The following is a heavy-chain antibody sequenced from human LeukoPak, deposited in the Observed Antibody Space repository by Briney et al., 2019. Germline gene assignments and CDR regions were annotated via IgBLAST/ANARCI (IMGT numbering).Heavy chain of an antibody. CDR3: AKDQTYSSGWFDY. Sequence: GGSLRLSCAASGFTFSSYAMSWVRQAPGKGLEWVSAISGSGSSTYYADSVKGRFTISRDNSKNTLYLQMNSLRAEDTAVYYCAKDQTYSSGWFDYWGQGTLVTVSS. CDR1: GFTFSSYA. J-gene: IGHJ4*02. CDR2: ISGSGSST. V-gene: IGHV3-23*01. D-gene: IGHD6-19*01.